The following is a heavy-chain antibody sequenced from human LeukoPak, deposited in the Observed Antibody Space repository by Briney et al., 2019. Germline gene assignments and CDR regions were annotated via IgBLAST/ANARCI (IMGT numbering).Heavy chain of an antibody. CDR2: IIPIFGTA. V-gene: IGHV1-69*13. Sequence: SVKVSCKASGGTFSSYAISWVRQATGQGLEWMGGIIPIFGTANYAQKFQGRVTITADESTSTAYMELSSLRSEDTAVYYCASCLMQLVYGMDVWGQGTTVTVSS. D-gene: IGHD6-6*01. J-gene: IGHJ6*02. CDR1: GGTFSSYA. CDR3: ASCLMQLVYGMDV.